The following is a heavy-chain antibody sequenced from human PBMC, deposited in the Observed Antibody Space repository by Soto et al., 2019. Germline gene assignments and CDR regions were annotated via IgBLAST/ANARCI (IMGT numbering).Heavy chain of an antibody. CDR2: ISGSGGST. Sequence: PGGSLRLSCAASGFTFSSYAMSWVRQAPGKGLEWVSAISGSGGSTYYADSVKGRFTISRDNSKNTLYLQMNSLRAGDTAVYYCAKDGGYAYYDSSGYYFGYWGQGTLVTVSS. J-gene: IGHJ4*02. CDR1: GFTFSSYA. D-gene: IGHD3-22*01. CDR3: AKDGGYAYYDSSGYYFGY. V-gene: IGHV3-23*01.